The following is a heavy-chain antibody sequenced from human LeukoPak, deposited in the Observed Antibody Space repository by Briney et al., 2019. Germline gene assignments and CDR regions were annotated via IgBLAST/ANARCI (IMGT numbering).Heavy chain of an antibody. D-gene: IGHD3-10*01. V-gene: IGHV4-39*07. Sequence: SETLSLTCTVSSGSISTSNYYWGWVRQPPGKGLEWIGEINHSGSTNYNPSLKSRVTISVDTSKNQFSLKLSSVTAEDTAVYYCASSLAHRRYYYGSGSRRRNWFDPWGQGTLVTVSS. CDR2: INHSGST. CDR1: SGSISTSNYY. J-gene: IGHJ5*02. CDR3: ASSLAHRRYYYGSGSRRRNWFDP.